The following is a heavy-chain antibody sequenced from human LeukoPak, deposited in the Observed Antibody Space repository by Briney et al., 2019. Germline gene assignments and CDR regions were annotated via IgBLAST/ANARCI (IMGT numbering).Heavy chain of an antibody. CDR3: TRDRAGTQSWVEFDL. V-gene: IGHV3-66*03. D-gene: IGHD3-10*01. CDR1: GFSVSSTY. CDR2: IYTSGST. Sequence: GGSLRLTCAASGFSVSSTYMSWVRQAPGKGLEWVSLIYTSGSTFYADSVMDRFTISRDNSKNTLFLQMNSLRAEDSAVYYCTRDRAGTQSWVEFDLWGQGTLVTVSS. J-gene: IGHJ5*02.